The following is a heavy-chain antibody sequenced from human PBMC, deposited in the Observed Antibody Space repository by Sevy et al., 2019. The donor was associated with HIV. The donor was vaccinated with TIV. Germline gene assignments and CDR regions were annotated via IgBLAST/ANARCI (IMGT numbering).Heavy chain of an antibody. CDR3: ASGTGV. Sequence: ASVKVSCKASGYTLTTYYVHWVRQAPGQGLEWMGIIIPSGGSTTYAQKFQGRVTMTRDTSTSTVYMELSSLISDDTAVYYSASGTGVWGQGTLVTVSS. CDR1: GYTLTTYY. J-gene: IGHJ4*02. CDR2: IIPSGGST. D-gene: IGHD1-26*01. V-gene: IGHV1-46*01.